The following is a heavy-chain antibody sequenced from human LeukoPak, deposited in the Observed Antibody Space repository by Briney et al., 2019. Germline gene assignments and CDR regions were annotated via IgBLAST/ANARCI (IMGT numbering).Heavy chain of an antibody. J-gene: IGHJ6*02. V-gene: IGHV6-1*01. Sequence: SQTLSLTCATSGDSVSSNSAAWNWIRQSPSRGLEWLGRTYYRSKWYNDYAVSVKSRITINPDASKNQFSLQLNSVTPEDTAVYYCAREVRSLLWFGEPPGMDVWGQGTTVTVSS. CDR2: TYYRSKWYN. D-gene: IGHD3-10*01. CDR1: GDSVSSNSAA. CDR3: AREVRSLLWFGEPPGMDV.